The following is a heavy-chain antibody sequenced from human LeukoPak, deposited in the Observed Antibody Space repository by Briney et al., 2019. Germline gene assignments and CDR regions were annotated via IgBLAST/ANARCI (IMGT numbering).Heavy chain of an antibody. D-gene: IGHD3-3*01. J-gene: IGHJ4*02. V-gene: IGHV4-38-2*01. CDR3: ARHYEYYDFWSGDWGFDY. CDR1: GYSISSGYY. CDR2: IYHSGST. Sequence: SETLSLTCAVSGYSISSGYYWGWIRQPPGKGLEWIGSIYHSGSTYYNPSLKSRVTISVDTSKNQFSLKLSSVTAADTAVYYCARHYEYYDFWSGDWGFDYWGQGTLVTVPS.